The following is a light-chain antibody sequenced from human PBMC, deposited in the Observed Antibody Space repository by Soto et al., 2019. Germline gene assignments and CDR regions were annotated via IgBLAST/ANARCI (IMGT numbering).Light chain of an antibody. CDR2: AAS. CDR1: QSISSY. V-gene: IGKV1-39*01. J-gene: IGKJ1*01. Sequence: DIQMTQSPSSLSASVGDRVTITCRASQSISSYLNWYQQKPGKAPKLLIYAASSLQSGVPSRFSGSGSGTDVALTISSLPPEDCATYYCQQSYSTPRTFGQGTKVEIK. CDR3: QQSYSTPRT.